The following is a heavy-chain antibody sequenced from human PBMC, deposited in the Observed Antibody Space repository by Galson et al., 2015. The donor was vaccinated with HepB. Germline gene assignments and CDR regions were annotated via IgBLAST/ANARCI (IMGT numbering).Heavy chain of an antibody. CDR2: LSGYDGST. CDR1: GYTFTNYG. Sequence: SVKVSCKASGYTFTNYGLSWVRQAPGQGLEWMGWLSGYDGSTNYAQRFKGRVTMTTDTSTATAYLELRSLRADDTAIYFCAKVFPEKTDGWYRQALYYFDSWGQGTRVTVSS. D-gene: IGHD6-19*01. J-gene: IGHJ4*02. CDR3: AKVFPEKTDGWYRQALYYFDS. V-gene: IGHV1-18*01.